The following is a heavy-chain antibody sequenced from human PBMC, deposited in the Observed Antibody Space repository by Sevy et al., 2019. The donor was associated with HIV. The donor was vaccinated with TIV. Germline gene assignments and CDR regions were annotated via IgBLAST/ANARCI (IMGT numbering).Heavy chain of an antibody. V-gene: IGHV3-30-3*01. CDR3: ARAEDTAMEIDY. CDR2: ISYDGSNK. J-gene: IGHJ4*02. CDR1: GFTFSSYA. Sequence: GGSLRLSYAASGFTFSSYAMHWVRQAPGKGLEWVAVISYDGSNKYYADSVKGRFTISRDNSKNTLYLQMNSLRAEDTAVYYCARAEDTAMEIDYWGQGTLVTVSS. D-gene: IGHD5-18*01.